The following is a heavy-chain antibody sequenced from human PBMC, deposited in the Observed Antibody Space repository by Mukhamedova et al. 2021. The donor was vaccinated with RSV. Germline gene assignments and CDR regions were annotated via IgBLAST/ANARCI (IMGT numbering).Heavy chain of an antibody. CDR3: ARGAVGFDH. V-gene: IGHV3-48*04. D-gene: IGHD6-19*01. CDR2: TI. J-gene: IGHJ4*02. Sequence: TIFYADSVEGRFTISRDNAKTSLYLQMNSLRVEDTAVYYCARGAVGFDHWGQGTLVTVSS.